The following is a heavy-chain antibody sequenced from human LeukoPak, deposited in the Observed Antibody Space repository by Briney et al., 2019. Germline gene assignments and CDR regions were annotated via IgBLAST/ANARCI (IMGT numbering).Heavy chain of an antibody. V-gene: IGHV3-21*01. CDR3: ARASWHYDILTGYYTEYYFDY. J-gene: IGHJ4*02. Sequence: PGGSLRLSCAASGFTFSSYSMTWVRQAPGKGLEWVSSISSSSSYIYYADSVKGRFTISRDNAKNSLYLQMNSLRAEDTAVYYCARASWHYDILTGYYTEYYFDYWGQGTLVTVSS. D-gene: IGHD3-9*01. CDR1: GFTFSSYS. CDR2: ISSSSSYI.